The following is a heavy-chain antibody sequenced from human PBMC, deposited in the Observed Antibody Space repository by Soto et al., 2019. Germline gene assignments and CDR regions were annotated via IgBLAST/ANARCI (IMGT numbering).Heavy chain of an antibody. V-gene: IGHV1-18*01. Sequence: ASVKASFKASGYVFIGYGISWVRQAPGQGLELMGWISRHHRNTNYAQKFQGRVTMTTXXXXXXAXMXLRSLRSDDTAVYYCARDLDGSGSYCTDYWG. D-gene: IGHD3-10*01. CDR2: ISRHHRNT. J-gene: IGHJ4*01. CDR3: ARDLDGSGSYCTDY. CDR1: GYVFIGYG.